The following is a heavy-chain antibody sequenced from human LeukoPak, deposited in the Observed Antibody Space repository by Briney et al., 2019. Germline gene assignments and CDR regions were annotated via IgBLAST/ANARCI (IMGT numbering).Heavy chain of an antibody. CDR2: ISSSSSYI. D-gene: IGHD2/OR15-2a*01. V-gene: IGHV3-21*01. CDR1: GFTFSSYS. J-gene: IGHJ3*02. CDR3: ARDHIVSGAFDI. Sequence: RGSLRLSCAASGFTFSSYSMNWVRQAPGKGLEWVSSISSSSSYIYYADSVKGRFTISRDNAKNSLYLQMNSLRAEDTAVYYCARDHIVSGAFDIWGQGTMVTVSS.